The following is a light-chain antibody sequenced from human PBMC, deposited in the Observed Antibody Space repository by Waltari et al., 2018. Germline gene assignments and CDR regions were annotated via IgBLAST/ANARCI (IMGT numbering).Light chain of an antibody. Sequence: QSALTQPASVSGPPGQSITIHCAGRSRDVGGYYHLFWYQQYPGNAPKLMIYDVNKRPSGVSYRFSGSKSGNTASLTISGLQGEDEADYYCISYTASGAWLFGGGTKLTVL. CDR3: ISYTASGAWL. CDR2: DVN. V-gene: IGLV2-14*01. CDR1: SRDVGGYYH. J-gene: IGLJ3*02.